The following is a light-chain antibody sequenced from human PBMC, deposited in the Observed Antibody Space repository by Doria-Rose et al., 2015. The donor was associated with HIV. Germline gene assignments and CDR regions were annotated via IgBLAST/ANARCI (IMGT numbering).Light chain of an antibody. CDR3: HQYGTSWT. V-gene: IGKV3-20*01. Sequence: TQSPGTLSLSPGERATLSCRASQSFSSTYLAWYQRKPGQAPSLLIYDGSTRATCIPDRFSASGSGTDFTLTINRLEPEDFALYYCHQYGTSWTFGQGTKVEI. CDR2: DGS. CDR1: QSFSSTY. J-gene: IGKJ1*01.